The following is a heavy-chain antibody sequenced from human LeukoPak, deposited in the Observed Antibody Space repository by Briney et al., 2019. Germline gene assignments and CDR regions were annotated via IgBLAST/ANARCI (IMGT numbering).Heavy chain of an antibody. V-gene: IGHV3-9*01. CDR3: AKESGRGSYLD. CDR1: GFTFDDYA. Sequence: SGRSLRLSCAASGFTFDDYAMHWVRQAPGKGLEWVSGISWNSGSIGYADSVKGRFTISRDNAKNSLYLLMNSLRAEDTALYYCAKESGRGSYLDWGQGTLVTVSS. J-gene: IGHJ4*02. D-gene: IGHD1-26*01. CDR2: ISWNSGSI.